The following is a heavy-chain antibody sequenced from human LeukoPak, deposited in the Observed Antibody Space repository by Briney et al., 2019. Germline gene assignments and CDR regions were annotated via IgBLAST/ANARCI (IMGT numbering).Heavy chain of an antibody. CDR3: ARSYGSGSRRKNYYYYYYGMDV. CDR2: INHSGST. J-gene: IGHJ6*02. D-gene: IGHD3-10*01. Sequence: PSETLSLTCAVYGGSFSGYYWSWIRQPPGKGLEWIGEINHSGSTNYNPSLKSRVTISVDTSKNQFSLKLSSVTAADTAVYYCARSYGSGSRRKNYYYYYYGMDVWGQGTTVTVSS. V-gene: IGHV4-34*01. CDR1: GGSFSGYY.